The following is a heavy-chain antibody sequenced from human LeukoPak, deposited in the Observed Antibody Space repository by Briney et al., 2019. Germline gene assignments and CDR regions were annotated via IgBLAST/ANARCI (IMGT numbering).Heavy chain of an antibody. V-gene: IGHV3-21*05. D-gene: IGHD5-18*01. CDR1: GFTFSSYA. CDR3: ARDGRYSYGYWFDS. CDR2: ISSSGDYT. Sequence: GGSLRLSCAASGFTFSSYAMSWVRQAPGKGLEWVSYISSSGDYTYYADSVKGRFTISRDNAKNSLYLQMNSLRAEDTAVYYCARDGRYSYGYWFDSWGQGTLVTVSS. J-gene: IGHJ5*01.